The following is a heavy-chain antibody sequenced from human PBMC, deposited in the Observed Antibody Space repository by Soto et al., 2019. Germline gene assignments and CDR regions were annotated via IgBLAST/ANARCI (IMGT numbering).Heavy chain of an antibody. CDR1: GFTFSSYG. V-gene: IGHV3-33*01. D-gene: IGHD6-13*01. Sequence: GGSLRLSCAASGFTFSSYGMHWVRQAPGKGLEWVAVIWYDGSNKYYADSVKGRFTISRDNSKNTLYLKMNSLRAEDTAVYYCAREWGIAAAGSGRDYYYGMDVWCQGTTVTVSS. CDR3: AREWGIAAAGSGRDYYYGMDV. J-gene: IGHJ6*02. CDR2: IWYDGSNK.